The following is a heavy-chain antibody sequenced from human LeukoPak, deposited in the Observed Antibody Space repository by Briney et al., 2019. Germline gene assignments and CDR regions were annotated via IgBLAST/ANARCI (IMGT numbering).Heavy chain of an antibody. D-gene: IGHD1-26*01. CDR3: AKIVGATDY. Sequence: SLILYCPASGXTYSSDARHRDRQAPGKGLEWLAVISYDGSNKYYADSVKGRFTISRDNSRNTLYLQLNSLRAEDTAVYYCAKIVGATDYWGQGTLVTVSS. CDR1: GXTYSSDA. J-gene: IGHJ4*02. CDR2: ISYDGSNK. V-gene: IGHV3-30*18.